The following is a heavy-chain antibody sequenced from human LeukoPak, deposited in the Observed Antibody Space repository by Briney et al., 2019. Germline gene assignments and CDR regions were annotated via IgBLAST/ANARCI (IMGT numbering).Heavy chain of an antibody. D-gene: IGHD2-15*01. CDR3: AKVAYGSGQVDY. V-gene: IGHV3-21*01. Sequence: PGGSLRLSCAASGFTFSHYSMNWVRQAPGKGLEWVSSISTGSSYIYYADSVKGRFTISRDNAKNSLYLQMNSLRAEDTAVYYCAKVAYGSGQVDYWGQGTLVTVSS. CDR1: GFTFSHYS. CDR2: ISTGSSYI. J-gene: IGHJ4*02.